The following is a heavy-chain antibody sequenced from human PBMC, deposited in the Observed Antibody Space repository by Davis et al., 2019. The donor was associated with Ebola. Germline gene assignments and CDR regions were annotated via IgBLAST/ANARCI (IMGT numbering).Heavy chain of an antibody. CDR1: GGSISSSSYY. J-gene: IGHJ6*02. D-gene: IGHD3-3*01. CDR3: AKGLVFGVVTLYYYGMDV. V-gene: IGHV4-39*07. Sequence: MPSETLSLTCTVSGGSISSSSYYWGWIRQPPGKGLEWIGEINHSGSTNYNPSLKSRVTISVDTSKNQFSLKLSSVTAADTAVYYCAKGLVFGVVTLYYYGMDVWGQGTTVTVSS. CDR2: INHSGST.